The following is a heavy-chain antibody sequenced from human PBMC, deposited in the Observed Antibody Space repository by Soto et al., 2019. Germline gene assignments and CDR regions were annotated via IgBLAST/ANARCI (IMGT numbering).Heavy chain of an antibody. V-gene: IGHV3-23*01. Sequence: GGSLRLSCAASGFTFSSYAMSWVRQAPGKGLEWVSAISGSGGSTYYADSVKGRFTISRDNSKNTLYLQMNSLRAEDTAVYYCAKDPSLDDILTGDAFDIWGQGTMVTVSS. CDR3: AKDPSLDDILTGDAFDI. J-gene: IGHJ3*02. CDR1: GFTFSSYA. D-gene: IGHD3-9*01. CDR2: ISGSGGST.